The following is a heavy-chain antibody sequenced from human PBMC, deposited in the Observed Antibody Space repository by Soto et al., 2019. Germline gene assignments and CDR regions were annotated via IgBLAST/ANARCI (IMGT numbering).Heavy chain of an antibody. CDR1: GFTFSSYD. CDR2: IGTAGDT. CDR3: ARDGATTVVTRAPFYYYYGMDV. J-gene: IGHJ6*02. D-gene: IGHD4-17*01. Sequence: GSLRLSCAASGFTFSSYDMHWVRQATGKGLEWVSAIGTAGDTYYPGSVKGRFTISRENAKNSLYLQMNSLRAEDTAVYYCARDGATTVVTRAPFYYYYGMDVWGQGTTVTVSS. V-gene: IGHV3-13*01.